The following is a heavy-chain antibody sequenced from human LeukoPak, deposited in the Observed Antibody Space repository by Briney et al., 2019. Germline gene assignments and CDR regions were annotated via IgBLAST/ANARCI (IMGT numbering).Heavy chain of an antibody. CDR1: GFTVSSNY. D-gene: IGHD3-3*01. CDR3: ARDKYYDFWSGYRLDLDDAFDI. J-gene: IGHJ3*02. CDR2: IDRGGSK. V-gene: IGHV3-53*01. Sequence: GALRLSCAASGFTVSSNYMSWVRQAPGKGLEWVSVIDRGGSKYYADSVKGRFTISRDNSKNTIYLQMNSLRAEDTAVYYCARDKYYDFWSGYRLDLDDAFDIWGQGTMVTVSS.